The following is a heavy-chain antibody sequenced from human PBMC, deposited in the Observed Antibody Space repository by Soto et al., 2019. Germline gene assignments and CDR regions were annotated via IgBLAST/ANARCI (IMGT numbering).Heavy chain of an antibody. CDR3: ARRYDFWSGYYEYYFDY. D-gene: IGHD3-3*01. V-gene: IGHV1-18*01. Sequence: ASVKVSCKASGYTFTSYGISWVRQAPGQGLEWMGWISAYNGNTNYAQKLQGRVTMTTDASTSTAYMELRSLRSDDTAVYYCARRYDFWSGYYEYYFDYWGQGTLVTVSS. J-gene: IGHJ4*02. CDR1: GYTFTSYG. CDR2: ISAYNGNT.